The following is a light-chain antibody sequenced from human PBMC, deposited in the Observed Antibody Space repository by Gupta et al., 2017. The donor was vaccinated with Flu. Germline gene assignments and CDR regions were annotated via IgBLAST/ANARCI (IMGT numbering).Light chain of an antibody. J-gene: IGLJ2*01. V-gene: IGLV5-45*02. Sequence: QAALSQPSSLSASPGASASLTCILRSGVNVGAYRTYWYQQKSRSPPQYLLRHRSDSETQQGSGVSSRFSGSKDASANAGISFISGLQSEDETDYHCIICHSSAWVFGGGTNLTVL. CDR3: IICHSSAWV. CDR1: SGVNVGAYR. CDR2: HRSDSET.